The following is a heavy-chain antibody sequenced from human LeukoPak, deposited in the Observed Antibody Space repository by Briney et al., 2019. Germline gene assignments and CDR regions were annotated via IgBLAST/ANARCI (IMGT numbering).Heavy chain of an antibody. D-gene: IGHD6-13*01. Sequence: SQTLSLTCAISGDSVYSNSAAWNWIRQSPSRGLEWLGRTYYRSKWYNGYAVSVKSRIAISPDTSKNQFSMQLNAVTPEDTAVYYCARTAGTLAAAGTHFDYWGQGTLVTVSS. CDR2: TYYRSKWYN. CDR1: GDSVYSNSAA. V-gene: IGHV6-1*01. CDR3: ARTAGTLAAAGTHFDY. J-gene: IGHJ4*02.